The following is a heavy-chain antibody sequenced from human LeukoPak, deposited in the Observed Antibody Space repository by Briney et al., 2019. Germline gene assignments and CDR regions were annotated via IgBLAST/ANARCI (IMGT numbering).Heavy chain of an antibody. CDR3: ARDRSVAVSTSTRGHWYFDL. CDR1: GFTFSSYS. Sequence: GGSLRLSCAASGFTFSSYSMNWVRQAPGKGPEWVSYISSDSRTIYYADSVKGRFTISRDNAKDSLYLQMSSLRAEDTAVYYCARDRSVAVSTSTRGHWYFDLWGRGTLVTVSS. J-gene: IGHJ2*01. V-gene: IGHV3-48*01. D-gene: IGHD2-2*01. CDR2: ISSDSRTI.